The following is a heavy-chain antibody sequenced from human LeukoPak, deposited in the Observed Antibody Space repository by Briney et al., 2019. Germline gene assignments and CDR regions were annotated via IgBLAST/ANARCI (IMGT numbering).Heavy chain of an antibody. V-gene: IGHV1-46*01. J-gene: IGHJ4*02. D-gene: IGHD2-21*02. Sequence: ASVKVSCKASGYTFTSYYMHWVRQAPGQGLEWMGIINPSGGSTSYAQQFQGRVTMTRDMSTSTVYMELSSLRSEDTAVYYCAREGEPYCGGDCSFDYWGQGTLVTVSS. CDR2: INPSGGST. CDR1: GYTFTSYY. CDR3: AREGEPYCGGDCSFDY.